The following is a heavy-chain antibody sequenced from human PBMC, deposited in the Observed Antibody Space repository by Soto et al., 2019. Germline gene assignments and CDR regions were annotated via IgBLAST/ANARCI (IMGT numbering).Heavy chain of an antibody. V-gene: IGHV3-20*04. J-gene: IGHJ6*02. CDR2: INWNGGST. Sequence: AGGSLRLSCAASGFTFDDYGMSWVRQAPGKGLEWVSGINWNGGSTGYADSVKGRFTISRDNAKNSLYLQMNSLRAEDTALYYCARDQITIFGVITRGGMDVWGQGTTVTVSS. D-gene: IGHD3-3*01. CDR3: ARDQITIFGVITRGGMDV. CDR1: GFTFDDYG.